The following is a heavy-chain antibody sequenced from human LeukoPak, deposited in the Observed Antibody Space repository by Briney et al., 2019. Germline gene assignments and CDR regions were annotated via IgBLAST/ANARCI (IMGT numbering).Heavy chain of an antibody. V-gene: IGHV3-7*01. J-gene: IGHJ4*02. CDR3: ARDKGGMVPFDH. Sequence: GGSLRLSCAASGFSFSSYYMSWVRQAPGKGLEWVANIKKDGSETYYVDSVRGRFTISRDNAKNSLYLQMNSLRAEDTAVYFCARDKGGMVPFDHWGQGTLVTVSS. CDR1: GFSFSSYY. CDR2: IKKDGSET. D-gene: IGHD3-10*01.